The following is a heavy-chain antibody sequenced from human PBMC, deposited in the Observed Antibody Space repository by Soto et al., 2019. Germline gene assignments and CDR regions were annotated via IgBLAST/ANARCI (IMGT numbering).Heavy chain of an antibody. D-gene: IGHD3-10*01. CDR1: GGSISSGGYY. CDR2: INHSGST. Sequence: SETLSLTCAVSGGSISSGGYYWSWIRQPPGKGLEWIGEINHSGSTNYNPSLKSRVTISVDTSKNQFSLKLSSVTAADTAVYYCARELSYYGSGSYPYFDYWGQGTLVTVSS. CDR3: ARELSYYGSGSYPYFDY. V-gene: IGHV4-34*01. J-gene: IGHJ4*02.